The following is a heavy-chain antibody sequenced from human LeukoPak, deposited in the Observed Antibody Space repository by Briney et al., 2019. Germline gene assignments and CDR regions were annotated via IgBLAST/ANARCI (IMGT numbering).Heavy chain of an antibody. V-gene: IGHV4-39*07. D-gene: IGHD1-14*01. CDR2: IYYSGST. CDR1: GGSISSSSYY. Sequence: SETLSLTCTVSGGSISSSSYYWGWIRQPPGKGLEWIGSIYYSGSTYYNPSLKSRVTISVDTSKNQFSLKLSSVTAADTAVYYCARDQPGGLYYWGQGTLVTVSS. CDR3: ARDQPGGLYY. J-gene: IGHJ4*02.